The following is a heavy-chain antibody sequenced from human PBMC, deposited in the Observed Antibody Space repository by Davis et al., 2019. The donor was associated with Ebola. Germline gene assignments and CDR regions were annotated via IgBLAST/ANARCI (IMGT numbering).Heavy chain of an antibody. V-gene: IGHV1-69*13. CDR3: AREDRSVRYYYDSSASGGMDV. Sequence: SVKVSCKASGGTFSSYAISWVRQAPGQGLEWMGGIIPIFGTANYAQKFQGRVTITADESTSTAYMELSSLRSEDTAVYYCAREDRSVRYYYDSSASGGMDVWGQGTTVTVSS. J-gene: IGHJ6*02. CDR1: GGTFSSYA. CDR2: IIPIFGTA. D-gene: IGHD3-22*01.